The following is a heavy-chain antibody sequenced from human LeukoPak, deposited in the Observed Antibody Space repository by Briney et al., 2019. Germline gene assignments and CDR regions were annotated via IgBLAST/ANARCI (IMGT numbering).Heavy chain of an antibody. V-gene: IGHV4-39*07. Sequence: SETLSLTCTVSGGSISNYYWSWIRQPPGKGLEWIGSIYYSGSTYYNPSLKSRVTISVDTSKNQFSLKLSSVTAADTAVYYCASVGASPQFDYWGQGTLVTVSS. CDR1: GGSISNYY. CDR3: ASVGASPQFDY. J-gene: IGHJ4*02. D-gene: IGHD1-26*01. CDR2: IYYSGST.